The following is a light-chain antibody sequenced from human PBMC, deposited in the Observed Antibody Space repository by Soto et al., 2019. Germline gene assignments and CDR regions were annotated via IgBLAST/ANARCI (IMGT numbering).Light chain of an antibody. CDR3: QQSYNTPWT. J-gene: IGKJ1*01. CDR1: QSITSY. V-gene: IGKV1-39*01. CDR2: ASS. Sequence: DIQMTQSPSSLSASVGDRVTITCRASQSITSYLNWYQQKPGKAPKLLIYASSSLKSGVPSRFSGGGSGTDFTLTIGSLQPDDFATYYCQQSYNTPWTFGQGTKVEIK.